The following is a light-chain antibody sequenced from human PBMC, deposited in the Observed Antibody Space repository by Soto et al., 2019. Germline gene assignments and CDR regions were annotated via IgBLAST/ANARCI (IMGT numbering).Light chain of an antibody. Sequence: EIVMTQSPATLSVSPGEAATLSCRASQSISNNLAWYQQKPGQTPRLLIYGSSTRATGVPARFSGRGSGADFTLIISSLQSEDFAVYYCQQYNNWPRTSGQGTKVDIK. J-gene: IGKJ1*01. CDR3: QQYNNWPRT. V-gene: IGKV3-15*01. CDR2: GSS. CDR1: QSISNN.